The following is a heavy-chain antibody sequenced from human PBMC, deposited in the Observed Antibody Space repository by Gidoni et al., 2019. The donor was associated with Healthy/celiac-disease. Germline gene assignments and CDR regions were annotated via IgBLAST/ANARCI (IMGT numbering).Heavy chain of an antibody. Sequence: QVQLPPWGAGLLKPSETLSLTCAVFCGSFSGYYWSWIRQPPGKGLEWIGEINHSGSTNYNPSLKSRVTISVDTSKNQFSLKLSSVTAADTAVYYCARGRGRRLGELSLLGYWGQGTLVTVSS. D-gene: IGHD3-16*02. CDR1: CGSFSGYY. V-gene: IGHV4-34*01. CDR3: ARGRGRRLGELSLLGY. J-gene: IGHJ4*02. CDR2: INHSGST.